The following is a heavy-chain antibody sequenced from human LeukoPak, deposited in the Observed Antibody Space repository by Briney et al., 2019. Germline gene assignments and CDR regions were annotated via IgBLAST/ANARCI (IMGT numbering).Heavy chain of an antibody. Sequence: AGGSPRLSCAASGFTFSSYSMNWVRQAPGKGLEWVSYISSSGSAIYYADSVKGRFTISRDNAKSSLYLQMNSLRDEDTAVYYCARRYCSSTSCLIDYWGQGTLVTVSS. CDR1: GFTFSSYS. J-gene: IGHJ4*02. D-gene: IGHD2-2*01. V-gene: IGHV3-48*02. CDR2: ISSSGSAI. CDR3: ARRYCSSTSCLIDY.